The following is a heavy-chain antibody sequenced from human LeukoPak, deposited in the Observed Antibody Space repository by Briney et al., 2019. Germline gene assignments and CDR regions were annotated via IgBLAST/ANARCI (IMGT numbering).Heavy chain of an antibody. CDR1: GFTFSSYA. J-gene: IGHJ5*02. V-gene: IGHV3-23*01. CDR2: TFQGGGEI. Sequence: PGGSLRLSCAASGFTFSSYAMNWVRQPPGKGLEWVSSTFQGGGEIRYADSVRGRFTISRDNSRSTLFLQMNSLRGEDTAIYYCATYRQVMLPFEAWGQGTLVTVSS. D-gene: IGHD5-18*01. CDR3: ATYRQVMLPFEA.